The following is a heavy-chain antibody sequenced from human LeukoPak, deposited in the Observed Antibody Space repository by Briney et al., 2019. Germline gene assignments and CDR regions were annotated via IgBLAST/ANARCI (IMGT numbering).Heavy chain of an antibody. CDR2: IRYDGSNK. J-gene: IGHJ4*02. D-gene: IGHD6-6*01. CDR3: AKDRVYSSSSGGLFDY. V-gene: IGHV3-30*02. Sequence: GGSLRLSCAASRFTFSSYGMHWVRQAPGKGLEWVAFIRYDGSNKYYADSVKGRFTISRDNSKNTLYLQMNSLRAEDTAVHYCAKDRVYSSSSGGLFDYWGQGTLVTVSS. CDR1: RFTFSSYG.